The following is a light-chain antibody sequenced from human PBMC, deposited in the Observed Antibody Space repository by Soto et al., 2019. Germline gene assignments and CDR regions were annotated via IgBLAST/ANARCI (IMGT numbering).Light chain of an antibody. Sequence: QSVLTQPASVSGSPGQSITISCTGTSSDVGYYNLVSWYQQHPGKAPKLMIYEVSKRPSGFSNRFSGSKSGNTASLTISGLQAEDEADYYCCSYAGSSTHYVFGTGTKVT. V-gene: IGLV2-23*02. CDR2: EVS. J-gene: IGLJ1*01. CDR3: CSYAGSSTHYV. CDR1: SSDVGYYNL.